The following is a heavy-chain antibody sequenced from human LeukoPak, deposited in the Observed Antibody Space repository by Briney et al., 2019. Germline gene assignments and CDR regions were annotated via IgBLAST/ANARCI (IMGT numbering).Heavy chain of an antibody. CDR3: AKDVSSCGGDCPDS. Sequence: GGSLRLSCVASGFTFTTYPMSWVRQAPGKGLEWVSGISVSGGSTYYADSVKGRFTIPRDNSKNTVYLQMNSLRAEETAIYYCAKDVSSCGGDCPDSWGQGTLVTVSS. J-gene: IGHJ4*02. CDR1: GFTFTTYP. V-gene: IGHV3-23*01. D-gene: IGHD2-21*02. CDR2: ISVSGGST.